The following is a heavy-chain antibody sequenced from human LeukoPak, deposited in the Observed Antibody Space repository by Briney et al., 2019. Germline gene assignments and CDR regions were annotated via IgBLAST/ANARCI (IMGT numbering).Heavy chain of an antibody. V-gene: IGHV3-23*01. CDR2: ISGSGGST. CDR3: AKVNGYYFVGPNDY. J-gene: IGHJ4*02. CDR1: GFTFSAYA. D-gene: IGHD3-22*01. Sequence: PGGSLRLSCAASGFTFSAYAMNWVRQAPGTGLEWVSGISGSGGSTYYADSVKGRFTISRDNSKNTLYLQMNSLRAEDTAVYYCAKVNGYYFVGPNDYWGQGTLVTVSS.